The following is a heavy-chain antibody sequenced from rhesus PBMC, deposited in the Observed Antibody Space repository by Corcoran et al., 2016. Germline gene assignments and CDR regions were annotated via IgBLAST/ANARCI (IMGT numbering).Heavy chain of an antibody. Sequence: QLPLQESGPGLVKPSETLSLTCAVSGGSISSNYWSWIRQPPGKGLEWIGRISGSGGSTDYNPLLKSRVTISTDTSKNQFSLKLSAVTAADTAVYYCVRKNIAAGFDYWGQGVLVTVSS. CDR1: GGSISSNY. CDR3: VRKNIAAGFDY. CDR2: ISGSGGST. D-gene: IGHD6-25*01. J-gene: IGHJ4*01. V-gene: IGHV4-173*01.